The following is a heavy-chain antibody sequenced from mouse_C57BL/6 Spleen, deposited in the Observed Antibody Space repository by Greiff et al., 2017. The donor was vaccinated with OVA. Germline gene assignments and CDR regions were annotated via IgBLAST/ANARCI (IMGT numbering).Heavy chain of an antibody. CDR3: ARQKGGLLRGMDY. CDR1: GFTFSSYG. CDR2: ISSGGSYT. D-gene: IGHD1-1*01. J-gene: IGHJ4*01. Sequence: EVMLVESGGDLVKPGGSLKLSCAASGFTFSSYGMSWVRQTPDKRLEWVATISSGGSYTYYPDSVKGRFTISRDNAKNTLYLQMSSLKAEDTARYDCARQKGGLLRGMDYWGQGTSVTVSS. V-gene: IGHV5-6*01.